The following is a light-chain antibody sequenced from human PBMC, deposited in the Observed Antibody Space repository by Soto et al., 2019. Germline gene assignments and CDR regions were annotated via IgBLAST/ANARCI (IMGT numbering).Light chain of an antibody. V-gene: IGLV2-8*01. CDR2: EVT. Sequence: QSALTQPPSASGSPGQSVTISCTGTSSDVGGYNFVSWYQQHPGKVPKLIIYEVTKRPSGVPDRFSGSKSGNTASLTVSGLQAEDEADYYCSSYGGSNNRDVLGTGTKVTVL. CDR1: SSDVGGYNF. J-gene: IGLJ1*01. CDR3: SSYGGSNNRDV.